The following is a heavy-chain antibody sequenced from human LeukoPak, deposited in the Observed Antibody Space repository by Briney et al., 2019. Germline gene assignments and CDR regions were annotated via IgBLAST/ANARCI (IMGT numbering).Heavy chain of an antibody. D-gene: IGHD4-17*01. Sequence: SETLSLTCAVSGGSFSGYFWSWIRQPPGKGLEWIGEINHSGDTNYNPSLKSRLTISVDTSKTQFSLKLNSVTAADTAVYYCARVRVGASPWAQGTLVTVSA. V-gene: IGHV4-34*01. CDR1: GGSFSGYF. J-gene: IGHJ4*02. CDR2: INHSGDT. CDR3: ARVRVGASP.